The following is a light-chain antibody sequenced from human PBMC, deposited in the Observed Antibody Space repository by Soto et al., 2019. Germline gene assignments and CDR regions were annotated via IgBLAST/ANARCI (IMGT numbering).Light chain of an antibody. V-gene: IGLV2-8*01. CDR2: EVS. J-gene: IGLJ2*01. CDR1: SSDVGGYNY. CDR3: SSFAGSNVV. Sequence: QSVLTQPPSASGSPGQSVTISCTGTSSDVGGYNYVSWYQQHPGKAPKLMISEVSKRPSGVPDRFSGSKSGNTASLTVSGLQAEDEADYYCSSFAGSNVVSGGGTKLTVL.